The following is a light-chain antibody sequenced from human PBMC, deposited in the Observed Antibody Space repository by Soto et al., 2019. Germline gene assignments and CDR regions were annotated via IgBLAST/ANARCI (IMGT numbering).Light chain of an antibody. Sequence: EIVMTQSPGTLSLSPGETATLSCRASQVLGTNLAWYQQKPGQSPTLLIYGIYIRATGVPVRFTGSGSGTEFTLTITSLKSEDFATYYCQQYNYWPPITFGQGTRMEXK. CDR2: GIY. V-gene: IGKV3-15*01. CDR3: QQYNYWPPIT. CDR1: QVLGTN. J-gene: IGKJ5*01.